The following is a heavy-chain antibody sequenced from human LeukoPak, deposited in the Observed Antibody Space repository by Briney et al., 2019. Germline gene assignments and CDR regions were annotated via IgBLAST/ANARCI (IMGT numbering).Heavy chain of an antibody. J-gene: IGHJ4*02. V-gene: IGHV4-4*07. CDR2: IYTSGST. CDR1: GXSISSYY. Sequence: SETPSLTCTVSGXSISSYYWSWIRQPAGKGLEWIGRIYTSGSTKYKPSLKSRVTMSVDTSENQFSLKLSSVTAADTAVYYCARQQSAGAFDYWGQGTLVTVSS. D-gene: IGHD6-13*01. CDR3: ARQQSAGAFDY.